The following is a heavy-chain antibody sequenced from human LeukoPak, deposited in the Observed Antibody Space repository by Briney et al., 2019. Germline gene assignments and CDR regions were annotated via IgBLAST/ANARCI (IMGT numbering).Heavy chain of an antibody. D-gene: IGHD2-2*01. Sequence: ASETLSLTCAVYGGSFSGYYWSWIRQPPGKGLEWIGSINHSGSTNYNPSLKSRVTISVDTSKNQFSLKLSSVTAADTAVYYCARGRYCSSTSCPYYYYYYYGMDVWGQGTTVTVSS. V-gene: IGHV4-34*01. J-gene: IGHJ6*02. CDR3: ARGRYCSSTSCPYYYYYYYGMDV. CDR2: INHSGST. CDR1: GGSFSGYY.